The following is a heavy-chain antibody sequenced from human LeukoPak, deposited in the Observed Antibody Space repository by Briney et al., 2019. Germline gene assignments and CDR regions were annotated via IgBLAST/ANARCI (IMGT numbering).Heavy chain of an antibody. CDR1: GYTFTGYY. CDR2: IIPIFGTA. J-gene: IGHJ4*02. CDR3: ARALIRSGGSCYGY. D-gene: IGHD2-15*01. V-gene: IGHV1-69*13. Sequence: GASVKVSCKASGYTFTGYYMHWVRQAPGQGLEWMGGIIPIFGTANYAQKFQGRVTITADESTSTAYMELSSLRSEDTAVYYCARALIRSGGSCYGYWGQGTLVTVSS.